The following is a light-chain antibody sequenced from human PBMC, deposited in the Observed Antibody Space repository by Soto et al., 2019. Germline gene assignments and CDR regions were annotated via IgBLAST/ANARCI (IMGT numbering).Light chain of an antibody. CDR2: GAS. J-gene: IGKJ1*01. CDR3: QQYGSSPPRT. CDR1: QSVSSSS. V-gene: IGKV3-20*01. Sequence: EIVLTQSPDTLSLSPGERATLSCRASQSVSSSSLAWYQQKPGQAPRLLIYGASSRATGIPDRFSGSGSGTDFTLTISRLEPEDFAVYYCQQYGSSPPRTFGQGTKVEIK.